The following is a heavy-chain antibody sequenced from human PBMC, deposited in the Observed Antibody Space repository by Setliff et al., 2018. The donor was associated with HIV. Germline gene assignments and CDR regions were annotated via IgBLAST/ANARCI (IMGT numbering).Heavy chain of an antibody. CDR1: GDSISDTTYY. J-gene: IGHJ4*02. CDR2: IYHSGST. D-gene: IGHD1-1*01. CDR3: ARGLGEMGTKIGNYFDY. Sequence: SETLSLTCSVSGDSISDTTYYWGWIRQPPGKGLEWIGNIYHSGSTLYNASLNRRVTISVDTSKNQFSLKLGSVTAADTAMYCCARGLGEMGTKIGNYFDYWGQGTLVTVSS. V-gene: IGHV4-39*07.